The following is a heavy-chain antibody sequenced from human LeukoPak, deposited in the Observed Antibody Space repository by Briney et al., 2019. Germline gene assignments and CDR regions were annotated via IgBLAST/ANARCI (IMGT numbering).Heavy chain of an antibody. Sequence: GGSLRPSCAASGFTFSNYSMNWVRQAPGKGLEWVSSISSSSSYIYYADSVKGRFTISRDNAKNSLYLQMNSLRVEDTAVYYCARGYCSSTTCPTDYWGQGTLVTVSS. CDR2: ISSSSSYI. V-gene: IGHV3-21*01. CDR3: ARGYCSSTTCPTDY. J-gene: IGHJ4*02. D-gene: IGHD2-2*01. CDR1: GFTFSNYS.